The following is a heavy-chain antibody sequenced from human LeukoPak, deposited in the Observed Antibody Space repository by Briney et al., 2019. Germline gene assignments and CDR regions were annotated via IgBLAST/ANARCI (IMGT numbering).Heavy chain of an antibody. CDR3: ARDIAVAGTHGMDV. CDR2: ISSSSSYI. V-gene: IGHV3-21*01. Sequence: GGSLRLSCAASGFTFSSYSMNWVRQAPGKGLEWVSSISSSSSYIYYADSVKGRFTISRDNAKNSLYLQMNSLRAEDTAVYYCARDIAVAGTHGMDVWGQGTTVTVSS. J-gene: IGHJ6*02. CDR1: GFTFSSYS. D-gene: IGHD6-19*01.